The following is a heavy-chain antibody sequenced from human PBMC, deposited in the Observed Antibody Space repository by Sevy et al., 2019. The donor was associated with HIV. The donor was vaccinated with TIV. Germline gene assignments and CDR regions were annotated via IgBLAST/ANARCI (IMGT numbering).Heavy chain of an antibody. CDR2: IYYSGST. Sequence: SETLSLTCTVSGGSISSSSYYWGWIRQPPGKGLEWIGSIYYSGSTYYNPSLQSRVTISVDTSKNQFSLKLSSVTAADTAVYYCARDDGGSRGSYYYYGMDVWGQGTTVTVSS. D-gene: IGHD2-15*01. J-gene: IGHJ6*02. V-gene: IGHV4-39*02. CDR3: ARDDGGSRGSYYYYGMDV. CDR1: GGSISSSSYY.